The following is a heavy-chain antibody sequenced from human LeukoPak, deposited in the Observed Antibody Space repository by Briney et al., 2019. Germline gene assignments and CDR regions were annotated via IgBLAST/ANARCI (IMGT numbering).Heavy chain of an antibody. V-gene: IGHV4-39*01. CDR3: ARGRYSRGWYEFDY. Sequence: SETLSLTCTVSGGSISSSSYYWGWIRQPPGKGLEWIGSIFYSGSTYYNPSLKSRVTISVDTSKNQFSLKLSPVTAADTAVYYCARGRYSRGWYEFDYWGQGTLVTVSS. D-gene: IGHD6-19*01. CDR2: IFYSGST. CDR1: GGSISSSSYY. J-gene: IGHJ4*02.